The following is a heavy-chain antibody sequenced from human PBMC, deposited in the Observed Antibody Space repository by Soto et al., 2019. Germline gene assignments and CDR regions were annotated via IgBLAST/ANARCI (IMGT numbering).Heavy chain of an antibody. CDR1: GLNIRNCP. CDR2: ISGSGDST. Sequence: GVAMRRPCRAGGLNIRNCPRSWVRNEQGKGLEWVSGISGSGDSTYYADSVKGRFTISRDNSKNTLYLQMNSLRAEDTAIYYCARNGEPRNYYAMDVWGQAHTVTGSS. J-gene: IGHJ6*01. D-gene: IGHD3-10*01. V-gene: IGHV3-23*01. CDR3: ARNGEPRNYYAMDV.